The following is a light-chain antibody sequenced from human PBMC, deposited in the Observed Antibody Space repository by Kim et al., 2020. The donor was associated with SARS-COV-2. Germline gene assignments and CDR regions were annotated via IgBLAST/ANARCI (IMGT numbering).Light chain of an antibody. J-gene: IGLJ1*01. CDR3: NSRDSSGNLFV. Sequence: ALGQKVGLKCQGDSLRSYYASWYQQKPGQAPVLVIYGKNNRPSGIPDRFSGSSSGNTASLTITGAQAEDEADYYCNSRDSSGNLFVFGTGTKVTVL. CDR1: SLRSYY. V-gene: IGLV3-19*01. CDR2: GKN.